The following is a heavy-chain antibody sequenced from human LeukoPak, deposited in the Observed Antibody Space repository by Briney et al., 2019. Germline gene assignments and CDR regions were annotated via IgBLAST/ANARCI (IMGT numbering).Heavy chain of an antibody. CDR2: VNQRGLT. J-gene: IGHJ4*02. Sequence: SETLSLTCAVFGESLSGYYWSWIRQTPGKGLEWIGDVNQRGLTNYNPSLQSRAAISGDTSKRLVSLSLTSVTAADSAIYYCMRGAGHYDLPWGTFRPVYYDFWGPGSLVTVSS. V-gene: IGHV4-34*01. D-gene: IGHD3-16*02. CDR1: GESLSGYY. CDR3: MRGAGHYDLPWGTFRPVYYDF.